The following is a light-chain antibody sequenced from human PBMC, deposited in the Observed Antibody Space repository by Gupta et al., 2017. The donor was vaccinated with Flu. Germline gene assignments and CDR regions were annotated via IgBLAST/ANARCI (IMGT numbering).Light chain of an antibody. CDR1: SSDVGGYNY. CDR2: EVS. CDR3: SSYTSSSPV. V-gene: IGLV2-14*01. Sequence: SALTQPAPVSGSPGQSITISCTGTSSDVGGYNYVSWHQQHPGKAPKLMIYEVSNRPSGVSNRFSGSKSGNTASLTISGLQAEDEADYYCSSYTSSSPVFGGGTKLTVL. J-gene: IGLJ2*01.